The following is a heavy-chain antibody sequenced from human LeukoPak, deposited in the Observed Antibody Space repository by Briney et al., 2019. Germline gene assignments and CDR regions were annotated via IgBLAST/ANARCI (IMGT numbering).Heavy chain of an antibody. CDR3: TTVEVASGWEAVGWFDP. V-gene: IGHV3-15*05. J-gene: IGHJ5*02. D-gene: IGHD6-19*01. Sequence: GGSLRLSCAASGFTFSNAWMSWVRQAPGPGLEWVSRIKSKTDGGTTDYAAPAKGRFTISRDDSKNTLYLQMNSLQTEKTAWNYCTTVEVASGWEAVGWFDPWDQGTLVTVP. CDR1: GFTFSNAW. CDR2: IKSKTDGGTT.